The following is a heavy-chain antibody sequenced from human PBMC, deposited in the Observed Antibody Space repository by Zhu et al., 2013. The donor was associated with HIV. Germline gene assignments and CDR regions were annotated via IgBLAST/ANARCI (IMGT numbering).Heavy chain of an antibody. Sequence: QMQLVQSGAEVKKTGSSVKVSCKASGYTFTYRYLHWVRQAPGQALEWMGWITPFNGNTNYAQKFQDRVTITRDRSMSTAYMELSSLRSEDTAMYYCAQDLGYYGMDVWGQGTTVTVSS. D-gene: IGHD2-15*01. CDR2: ITPFNGNT. CDR3: AQDLGYYGMDV. CDR1: GYTFTYRY. J-gene: IGHJ6*02. V-gene: IGHV1-45*02.